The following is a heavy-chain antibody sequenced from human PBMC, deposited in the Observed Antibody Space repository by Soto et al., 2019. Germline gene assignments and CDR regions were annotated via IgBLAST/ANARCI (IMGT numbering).Heavy chain of an antibody. V-gene: IGHV3-30*18. Sequence: GGSLRLSCAVSGFIFSDHYMHWVRQAPGKGLEWVAVISYDGSNKYYADSVKGRFTISRDNSKNTLYLQMNSLRAEDTAVYYCAKHQHSSGWYSPFDYWGQGTLVTVSS. CDR3: AKHQHSSGWYSPFDY. CDR1: GFIFSDHY. CDR2: ISYDGSNK. J-gene: IGHJ4*02. D-gene: IGHD6-19*01.